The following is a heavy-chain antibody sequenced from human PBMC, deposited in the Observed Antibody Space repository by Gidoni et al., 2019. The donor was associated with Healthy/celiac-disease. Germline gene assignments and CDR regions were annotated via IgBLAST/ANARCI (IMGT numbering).Heavy chain of an antibody. Sequence: QVQLVQSGAAVKKPGASVKVSCKASGYPFTGYYMHWVRQAPGQGLEWMGRINPNSGGTNYAQKCQGRVTMTRDTSISTAYMELSRLRSDDTAVYYCARGWDSSDYYYYGMDVWGQGTTVTVSS. CDR1: GYPFTGYY. V-gene: IGHV1-2*06. CDR3: ARGWDSSDYYYYGMDV. CDR2: INPNSGGT. J-gene: IGHJ6*02. D-gene: IGHD6-25*01.